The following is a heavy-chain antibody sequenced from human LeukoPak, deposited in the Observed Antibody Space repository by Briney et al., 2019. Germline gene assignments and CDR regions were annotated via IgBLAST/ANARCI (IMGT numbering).Heavy chain of an antibody. CDR3: ARVGISGSYHDY. Sequence: SETLSLTCAVYGGSFSGYYWSWIRQPPGKGLEWIGEINHSGSTNYNPSLKSRVTISVDTSKNQFSLKLSSVTAADTAMYYCARVGISGSYHDYWGQGTLVTVSS. V-gene: IGHV4-34*01. J-gene: IGHJ4*02. CDR1: GGSFSGYY. D-gene: IGHD1-26*01. CDR2: INHSGST.